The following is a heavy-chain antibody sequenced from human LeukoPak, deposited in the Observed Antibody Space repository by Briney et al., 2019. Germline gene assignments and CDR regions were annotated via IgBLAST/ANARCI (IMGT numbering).Heavy chain of an antibody. Sequence: GRSLRLSCAASGFTFSSYAMSWVRQAPGKGLEWVSAISGSGGSTYYADSVKGRLTISRDNSKNTLYLQMNSLRAEDTAVYYCAKDHSVAVAGDFDYWGQGTLVTVSS. V-gene: IGHV3-23*01. CDR3: AKDHSVAVAGDFDY. CDR1: GFTFSSYA. D-gene: IGHD6-19*01. CDR2: ISGSGGST. J-gene: IGHJ4*02.